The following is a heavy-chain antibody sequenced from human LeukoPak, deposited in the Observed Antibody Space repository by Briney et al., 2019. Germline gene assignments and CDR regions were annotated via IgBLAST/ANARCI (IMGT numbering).Heavy chain of an antibody. CDR3: ARVSARGYSYVHY. CDR1: GYTFTGYY. V-gene: IGHV1-2*02. J-gene: IGHJ4*02. Sequence: GASVKVSCKASGYTFTGYYMHWVRQALGQGLEWMGWINPNSGGTNYAQKFQGRVTMTRDTSISTAYMELSRLRSDDTAVYYCARVSARGYSYVHYWGQGTLVTVSS. CDR2: INPNSGGT. D-gene: IGHD5-18*01.